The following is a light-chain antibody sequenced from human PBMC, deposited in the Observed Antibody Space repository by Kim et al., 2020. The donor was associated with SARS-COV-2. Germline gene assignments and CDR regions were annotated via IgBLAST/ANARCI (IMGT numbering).Light chain of an antibody. CDR1: QSIGSS. J-gene: IGKJ2*01. CDR3: QQRSNWYT. CDR2: DAF. V-gene: IGKV3-11*01. Sequence: PGESATLSCRASQSIGSSVAWYQHKPGQAPRLLIYDAFNRATGIPARFSGSGSGTDFTLTISSLEPEDFAVYYCQQRSNWYTFGQGTKLEI.